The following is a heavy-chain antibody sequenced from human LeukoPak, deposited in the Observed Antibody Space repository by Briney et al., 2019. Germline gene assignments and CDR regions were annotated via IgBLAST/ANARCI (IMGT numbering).Heavy chain of an antibody. CDR2: IYYSGST. CDR1: GGSISSYY. J-gene: IGHJ4*02. CDR3: ARPKVSGWCLGFDY. D-gene: IGHD6-19*01. V-gene: IGHV4-59*01. Sequence: PSETLSLTRTVSGGSISSYYWSWIRQPPGKGLEWIGYIYYSGSTNYNPSLKSRVTISVDTSKNQFSLKLSSVTAADTAVYYCARPKVSGWCLGFDYWGQGTLVTVSS.